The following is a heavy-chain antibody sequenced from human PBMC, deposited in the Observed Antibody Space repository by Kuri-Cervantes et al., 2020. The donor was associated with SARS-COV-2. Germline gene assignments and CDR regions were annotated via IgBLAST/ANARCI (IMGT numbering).Heavy chain of an antibody. V-gene: IGHV3-11*04. CDR3: ASPYSGSYYRLGGISY. CDR1: GFTFSNAW. Sequence: GESLKISCAASGFTFSNAWMSWVRQAPGKGLEWVSYISSSGSTIYYADSVKGRFTISRDNAKNSLYLQMNSLRAEDTAVYYCASPYSGSYYRLGGISYWGQGTLVTVSS. J-gene: IGHJ4*02. D-gene: IGHD1-26*01. CDR2: ISSSGSTI.